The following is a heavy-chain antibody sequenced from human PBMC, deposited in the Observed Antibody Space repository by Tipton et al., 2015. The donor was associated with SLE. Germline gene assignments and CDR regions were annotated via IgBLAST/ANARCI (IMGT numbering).Heavy chain of an antibody. J-gene: IGHJ4*02. CDR3: ARALDSSGWYWSYFDY. V-gene: IGHV4-39*07. CDR2: IHYSGST. D-gene: IGHD6-19*01. CDR1: GGSISSSTYY. Sequence: TLSLTCTVSGGSISSSTYYWGWIRQPPGKGLEWIGSIHYSGSTNYNPSLKSRVTISVDTSKNQFSLKLSSVTAADTAVYYCARALDSSGWYWSYFDYWGQGTLVIVSS.